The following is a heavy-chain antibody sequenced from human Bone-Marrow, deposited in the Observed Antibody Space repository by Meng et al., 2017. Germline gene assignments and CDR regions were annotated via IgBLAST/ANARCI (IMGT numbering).Heavy chain of an antibody. V-gene: IGHV3-20*04. CDR2: IHWNGGST. CDR1: GFSFDDHG. CDR3: ARDRGGSGSEFYYYYGMDV. Sequence: GESLKISCAASGFSFDDHGMSWVRQAPGKGLEWVSGIHWNGGSTGYADSVKGRFTISRDNAENSLYLQMNSLRAEDTAVYYCARDRGGSGSEFYYYYGMDVWGQGTTVTVSS. D-gene: IGHD3-10*01. J-gene: IGHJ6*02.